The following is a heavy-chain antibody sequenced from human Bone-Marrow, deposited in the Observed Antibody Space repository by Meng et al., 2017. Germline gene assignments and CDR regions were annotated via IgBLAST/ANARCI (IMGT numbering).Heavy chain of an antibody. CDR3: ASLYGVVGASWFDP. CDR2: IYYSGST. V-gene: IGHV4-31*03. J-gene: IGHJ5*02. CDR1: GGSISSGGYY. Sequence: QGQLQESGPGLVKPSQTLSLTCTVSGGSISSGGYYWNWIRQHPGKGLEWIGYIYYSGSTYYNPSLKSRITISVDTSKNHFSLKLSSVTAADTAVYYCASLYGVVGASWFDPWGQGTLVTVFS. D-gene: IGHD1-26*01.